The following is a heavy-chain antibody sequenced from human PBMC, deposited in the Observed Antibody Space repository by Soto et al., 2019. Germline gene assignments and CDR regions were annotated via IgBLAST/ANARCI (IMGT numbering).Heavy chain of an antibody. Sequence: GGSLRLSCTASGFTFGDYAMSWVRQAPGKGLEWVGFIRSKAYGGTTEYAASVKGRFTISRDDSKSIAYLQMNSLKTEDTAVYYCTGGYYDFWSGYYRYFDYWGQGTLVTVSS. CDR1: GFTFGDYA. CDR2: IRSKAYGGTT. J-gene: IGHJ4*02. D-gene: IGHD3-3*01. V-gene: IGHV3-49*04. CDR3: TGGYYDFWSGYYRYFDY.